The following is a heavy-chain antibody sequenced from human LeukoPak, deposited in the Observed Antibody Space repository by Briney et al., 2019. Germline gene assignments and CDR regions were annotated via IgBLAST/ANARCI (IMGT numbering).Heavy chain of an antibody. Sequence: GGSLRLSCAASGFTFSSYSMNWVRQAPGKGLEWVSSISSSSSYIYYADSVKGRFTISRDNAKNSLYLQMNSLRAEDTAVYYCARDSFTAMVTAGGDYWGQGTLVTVSS. CDR3: ARDSFTAMVTAGGDY. CDR1: GFTFSSYS. J-gene: IGHJ4*02. CDR2: ISSSSSYI. V-gene: IGHV3-21*01. D-gene: IGHD5-18*01.